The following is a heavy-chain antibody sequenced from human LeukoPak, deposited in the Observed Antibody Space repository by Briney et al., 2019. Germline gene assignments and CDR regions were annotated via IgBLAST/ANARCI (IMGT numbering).Heavy chain of an antibody. CDR3: AKYRQLGYYFDH. V-gene: IGHV3-33*06. J-gene: IGHJ4*02. D-gene: IGHD1-1*01. CDR2: IWYDGSNK. Sequence: GGSLRLSCAASGFTFSSYGMHWVRQAPGKGLEWVAVIWYDGSNKYYADSVKGRFTVSRDNSKNTLYLQMNSLRAEDTAVYYCAKYRQLGYYFDHWGQGILVTVSS. CDR1: GFTFSSYG.